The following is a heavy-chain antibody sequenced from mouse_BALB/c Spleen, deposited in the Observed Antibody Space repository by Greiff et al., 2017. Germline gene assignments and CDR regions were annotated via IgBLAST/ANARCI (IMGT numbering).Heavy chain of an antibody. D-gene: IGHD3-2*01. Sequence: QVQLQQSGPELVKPGASVKISCKASGYAFSSSWMNWVKQRPGQGLEWIGRIYPGDGDTNYNGKFKGKATLTADKSSSTAYMQLSSLTSVDSAVYFCARDSSGYGAWFAYWGQGTLVTVSA. CDR1: GYAFSSSW. CDR2: IYPGDGDT. J-gene: IGHJ3*01. V-gene: IGHV1-82*01. CDR3: ARDSSGYGAWFAY.